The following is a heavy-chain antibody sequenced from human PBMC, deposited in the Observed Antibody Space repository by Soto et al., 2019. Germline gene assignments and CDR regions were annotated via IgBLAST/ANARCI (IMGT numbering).Heavy chain of an antibody. V-gene: IGHV3-74*01. CDR1: GFSFRSYW. Sequence: EVQLVESGGGLVQSWGSLGLSCVASGFSFRSYWMHWVRQAPGKGLVWVARISSDGTTTTYADSANGRFTVSRDNAANTLYLQMSSLRAEDTAVYYCARGYYGVLTGYYNDYWGQGTLVTVSS. J-gene: IGHJ4*02. CDR2: ISSDGTTT. CDR3: ARGYYGVLTGYYNDY. D-gene: IGHD3-9*01.